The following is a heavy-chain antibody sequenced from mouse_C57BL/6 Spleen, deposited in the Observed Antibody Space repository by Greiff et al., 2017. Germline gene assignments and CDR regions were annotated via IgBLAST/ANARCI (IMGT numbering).Heavy chain of an antibody. CDR3: ARGGYGNYVFDY. CDR2: INPNNGGT. CDR1: GYTFTDYN. Sequence: VQLQQSGPELVKPGASVKMSCKASGYTFTDYNMHWVKQSHGKSLEWIGYINPNNGGTSYNQKFKGKATLTVNKSSSTAYMELRSLTSEDSAVYYCARGGYGNYVFDYWGQGTTRTVSS. D-gene: IGHD2-1*01. J-gene: IGHJ2*01. V-gene: IGHV1-22*01.